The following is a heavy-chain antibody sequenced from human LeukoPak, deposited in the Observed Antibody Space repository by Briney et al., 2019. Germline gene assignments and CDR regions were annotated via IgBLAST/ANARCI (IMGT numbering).Heavy chain of an antibody. D-gene: IGHD3-10*01. CDR2: IYYSGST. CDR1: GGSISSGGYY. J-gene: IGHJ3*02. V-gene: IGHV4-31*03. Sequence: SETLSLTCTVSGGSISSGGYYWSWIRQHPGKGLEWIGYIYYSGSTYYNPSLKSRVTISVDTSKNQFSLKLGSVTAADTAVYYCARGLLWFGELFPADIWGQGTMVTVSS. CDR3: ARGLLWFGELFPADI.